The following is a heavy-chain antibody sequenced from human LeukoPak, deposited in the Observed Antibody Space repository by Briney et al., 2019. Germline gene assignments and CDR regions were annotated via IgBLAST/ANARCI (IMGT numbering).Heavy chain of an antibody. CDR2: IYYSGST. CDR1: GGSISSSSYY. V-gene: IGHV4-39*07. Sequence: SETLSLTCTVSGGSISSSSYYWGWIRQPPGKGLEWIGSIYYSGSTYYNSSLKSRVTISVDTSKSQFSLKLTSVTAADTAVYYCARLGIGVVPSAMLGDYYFDYWGQGTLVTVSS. CDR3: ARLGIGVVPSAMLGDYYFDY. D-gene: IGHD2-2*01. J-gene: IGHJ4*02.